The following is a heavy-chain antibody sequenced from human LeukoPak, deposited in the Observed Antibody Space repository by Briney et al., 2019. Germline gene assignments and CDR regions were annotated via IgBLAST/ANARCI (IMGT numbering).Heavy chain of an antibody. V-gene: IGHV3-30-3*01. CDR3: ARARGNLMVRGARDLFDP. CDR1: GFTFSSYA. CDR2: ISYDGSNK. D-gene: IGHD3-10*01. J-gene: IGHJ5*02. Sequence: GGSLRLSCAASGFTFSSYAMHWVRQAPGKGLEWVAVISYDGSNKYYADSVKGRFTISRDNSKNTLYLQMNSLRAEDTAVYYCARARGNLMVRGARDLFDPWGQGTLVTVSS.